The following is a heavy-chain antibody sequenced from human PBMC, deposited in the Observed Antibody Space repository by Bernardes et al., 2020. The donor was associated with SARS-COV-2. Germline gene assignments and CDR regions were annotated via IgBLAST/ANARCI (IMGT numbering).Heavy chain of an antibody. CDR1: GFTFSTYW. CDR3: ARSAFLSSSPQYYYDY. CDR2: INTDGSTT. D-gene: IGHD6-6*01. V-gene: IGHV3-74*01. J-gene: IGHJ4*02. Sequence: GGSLRLSCAAAGFTFSTYWIHWVRQEPGKGLVWVSRINTDGSTTNYADSVKGRFTISRDNARNTLYLKMNSLRVEDTAVYYCARSAFLSSSPQYYYDYWGQGSLVTVSS.